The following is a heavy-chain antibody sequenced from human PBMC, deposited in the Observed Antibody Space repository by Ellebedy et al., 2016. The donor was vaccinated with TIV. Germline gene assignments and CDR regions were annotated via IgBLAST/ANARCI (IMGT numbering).Heavy chain of an antibody. J-gene: IGHJ4*02. V-gene: IGHV3-15*01. CDR2: IKSKTDYATR. Sequence: GGSLRLSXAASGSTFSNTWMSWVRQAPGKGLEWVGRIKSKTDYATRDYAAPLKGRFSISRDDSKNTVYLQMNSLETEDTAVYYCAAGTGRTDFDYWGQGTLVTVSS. CDR1: GSTFSNTW. D-gene: IGHD2-15*01. CDR3: AAGTGRTDFDY.